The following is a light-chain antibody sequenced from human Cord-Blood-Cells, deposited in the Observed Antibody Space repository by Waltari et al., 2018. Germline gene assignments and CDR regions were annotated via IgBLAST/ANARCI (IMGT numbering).Light chain of an antibody. CDR3: QSADSSGTYV. CDR1: AFPTQY. CDR2: KDS. V-gene: IGLV3-25*03. J-gene: IGLJ1*01. Sequence: SYELTQSPSVSVSPGQTARSPCSGDAFPTQYAYCYQQKPGQAPVLVIYKDSERPSGIPERFSGSSSGTTVTLTISGVQAEDEADYYCQSADSSGTYVFGTGTKVTVL.